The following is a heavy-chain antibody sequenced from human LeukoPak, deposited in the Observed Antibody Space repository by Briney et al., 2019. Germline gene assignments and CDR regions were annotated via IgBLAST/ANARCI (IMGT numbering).Heavy chain of an antibody. V-gene: IGHV4-59*01. CDR3: ARDSYGSGSYLPGAFDI. Sequence: SETLSLTCTVSGGSISSYYWSWIRQPPGKGLEWIGYIYYSGSTNYNPSLKSRVTISVDTSKNQFSLKLSSVTAADTAVYYCARDSYGSGSYLPGAFDIWGQGTMVTVSS. D-gene: IGHD3-10*01. CDR2: IYYSGST. J-gene: IGHJ3*02. CDR1: GGSISSYY.